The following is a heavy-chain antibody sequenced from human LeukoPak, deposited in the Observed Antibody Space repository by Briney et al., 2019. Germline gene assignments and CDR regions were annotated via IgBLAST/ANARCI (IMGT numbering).Heavy chain of an antibody. V-gene: IGHV4-34*01. CDR2: INHSGST. CDR1: GGSFSGYY. CDR3: ARGGGISHYYYYMDV. Sequence: SETMSLTCAVYGGSFSGYYWSWIRQPPGKGLEWIGEINHSGSTNYNPSLKSRVTISVDTSKNQFSLKLSSVTAADTAVYYCARGGGISHYYYYMDVWGKGTTVTISS. J-gene: IGHJ6*03. D-gene: IGHD6-13*01.